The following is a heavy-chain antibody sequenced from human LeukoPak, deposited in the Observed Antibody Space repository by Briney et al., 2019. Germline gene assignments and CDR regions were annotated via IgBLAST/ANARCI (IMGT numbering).Heavy chain of an antibody. J-gene: IGHJ4*02. CDR2: IRYDGSNK. V-gene: IGHV3-30*02. CDR3: ARTPLTATYSSGWYRGLDY. D-gene: IGHD6-19*01. CDR1: GFTFSSYG. Sequence: GSLRLSCAASGFTFSSYGMHWVRQAPGKGLEWVAFIRYDGSNKYYADSVKGRLTISRDNAKNSLYLQMNSLRAEDTAVYYCARTPLTATYSSGWYRGLDYWGQGTLVTVSS.